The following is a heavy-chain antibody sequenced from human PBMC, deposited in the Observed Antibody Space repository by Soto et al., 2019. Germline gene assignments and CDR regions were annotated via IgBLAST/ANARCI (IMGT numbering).Heavy chain of an antibody. V-gene: IGHV4-39*01. CDR3: ARQDHGDYEFFFDY. CDR2: ISSIGST. D-gene: IGHD4-17*01. CDR1: GASIISTTKY. Sequence: QLQLQESGPGLVKPSETLSLTCTVSGASIISTTKYWGWIRQPPGRGLEWIGTISSIGSTYYNPSLEGRVTISVDTSKNQFSLKVTSVTAADTGLYYCARQDHGDYEFFFDYWGQGTRVTVSS. J-gene: IGHJ4*02.